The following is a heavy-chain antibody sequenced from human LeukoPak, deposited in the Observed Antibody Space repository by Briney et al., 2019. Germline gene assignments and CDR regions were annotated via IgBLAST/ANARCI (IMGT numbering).Heavy chain of an antibody. J-gene: IGHJ4*02. D-gene: IGHD6-6*01. Sequence: ASVEVSCKASGYTFTGYYMHWVRQAPGQGLEWMGRINPNSGGTNYAQKFQGRVTMTRDTSISTAYVELSRLRSDDTAVYYCAREASIAARQPGYWGQGTLVTVSS. CDR2: INPNSGGT. V-gene: IGHV1-2*06. CDR1: GYTFTGYY. CDR3: AREASIAARQPGY.